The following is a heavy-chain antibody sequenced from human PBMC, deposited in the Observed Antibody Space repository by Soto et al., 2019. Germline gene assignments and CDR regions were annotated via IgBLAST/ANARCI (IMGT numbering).Heavy chain of an antibody. D-gene: IGHD1-26*01. CDR2: TYYRSKWYN. CDR3: ARDVGFDFDY. CDR1: VDSFSSNSAA. V-gene: IGHV6-1*01. Sequence: SETLSLTCAISVDSFSSNSAAWNWIRQSPSRGLEWLGRTYYRSKWYNDYAVSVKSRITISPDTSKNRFSLHLNSVTPEDTGVYYCARDVGFDFDYWGQGALVTVSS. J-gene: IGHJ4*02.